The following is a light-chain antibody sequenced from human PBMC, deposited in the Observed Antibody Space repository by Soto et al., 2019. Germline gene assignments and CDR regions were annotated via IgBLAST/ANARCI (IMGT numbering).Light chain of an antibody. CDR2: DAY. CDR3: QQYGGPPIT. CDR1: QTVRRSS. Sequence: TLWTKSPGTVSLSPGERAALPCRASQTVRRSSVAWYQQKPGPAPRLLIYDAYTRATGIQDRFSGSGSETDFTLTIRRLETEDFAVYYCQQYGGPPITFGQGTRLEIK. V-gene: IGKV3-20*01. J-gene: IGKJ5*01.